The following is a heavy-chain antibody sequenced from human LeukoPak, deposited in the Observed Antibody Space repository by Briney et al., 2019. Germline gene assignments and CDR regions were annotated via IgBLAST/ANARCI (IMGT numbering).Heavy chain of an antibody. CDR3: ARGRNYMDV. CDR2: IYYSGYS. CDR1: GGSISGHY. Sequence: SETLSLTCTVSGGSISGHYRSWIRQPPGKGLEWIGYIYYSGYSNYNPSLKSRVTMSVDTSKNQFSLKLSSVTAADTAVYYCARGRNYMDVWGKGTTVTVSS. J-gene: IGHJ6*03. V-gene: IGHV4-59*11.